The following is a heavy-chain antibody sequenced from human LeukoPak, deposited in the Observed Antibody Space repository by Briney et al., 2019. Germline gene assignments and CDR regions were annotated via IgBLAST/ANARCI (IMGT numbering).Heavy chain of an antibody. CDR2: IYTSGST. CDR3: ARGLAAMVRGVSNWFDP. D-gene: IGHD3-10*01. V-gene: IGHV4-61*02. Sequence: PSQTLSLTCTVSGGSISSGSYYWSWIRQPAGKGLEWIGRIYTSGSTNYNPSLKSRVTISVDTSKNQFSLKLSSVTAADTAVYYCARGLAAMVRGVSNWFDPWGQGTLVTVSS. J-gene: IGHJ5*02. CDR1: GGSISSGSYY.